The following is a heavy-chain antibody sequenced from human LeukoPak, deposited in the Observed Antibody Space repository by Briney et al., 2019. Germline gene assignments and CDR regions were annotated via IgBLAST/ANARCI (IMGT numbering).Heavy chain of an antibody. V-gene: IGHV4-34*01. Sequence: SETLSLTCAVYGGSFSGYYWSWIRQPPGKGLEWIGEINHSGSTNYNPSLKSRVTISVDTSKNQFSLRLSSVTAADTAVYYCARMTTVTSLDYWGQGTLVTVSS. CDR1: GGSFSGYY. D-gene: IGHD4-17*01. CDR3: ARMTTVTSLDY. J-gene: IGHJ4*02. CDR2: INHSGST.